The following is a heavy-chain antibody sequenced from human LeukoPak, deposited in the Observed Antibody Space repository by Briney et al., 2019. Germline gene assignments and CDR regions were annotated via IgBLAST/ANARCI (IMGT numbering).Heavy chain of an antibody. J-gene: IGHJ6*03. CDR3: AKDHCSSTSCYPYYYYYYIDV. CDR2: ISSSGSTI. CDR1: GFTFSNYE. D-gene: IGHD2-2*01. Sequence: GGSLRLSCAASGFTFSNYEMNWVRQAPGKGLEWISYISSSGSTIYYTDSVKGRFTISRDNSNNTLYLQMNSLRAEDTAVYFCAKDHCSSTSCYPYYYYYYIDVWGKGTTVAVSS. V-gene: IGHV3-48*03.